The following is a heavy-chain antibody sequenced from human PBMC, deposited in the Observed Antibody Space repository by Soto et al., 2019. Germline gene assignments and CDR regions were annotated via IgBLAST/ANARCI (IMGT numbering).Heavy chain of an antibody. V-gene: IGHV4-59*02. D-gene: IGHD2-8*01. J-gene: IGHJ4*02. CDR3: ARDETSCMHYFDY. CDR2: VYYSGST. Sequence: TLSLTCTVTGDSVNNYYWSWMRQPPGKGLECMGYVYYSGSTNYNPSLKSRVTIAVDTSKKQISLRLKSVTAADTAVYYCARDETSCMHYFDYWGQG. CDR1: GDSVNNYY.